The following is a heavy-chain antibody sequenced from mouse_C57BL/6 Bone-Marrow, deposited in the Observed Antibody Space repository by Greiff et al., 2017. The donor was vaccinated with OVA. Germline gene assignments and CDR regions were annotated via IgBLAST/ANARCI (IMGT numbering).Heavy chain of an antibody. J-gene: IGHJ3*01. CDR2: IWGVGST. CDR3: ASVYYDYGAWFAY. D-gene: IGHD2-4*01. CDR1: GFSLTSYG. V-gene: IGHV2-6*01. Sequence: VQVVESGPGLVAPSQSLSITCTVSGFSLTSYGVDWVRQSPGKGLEWLGVIWGVGSTNYNSALKSRLSISKDNSKSQVFLKMNSLQTDDTAMYYCASVYYDYGAWFAYWGQGTLVTVSA.